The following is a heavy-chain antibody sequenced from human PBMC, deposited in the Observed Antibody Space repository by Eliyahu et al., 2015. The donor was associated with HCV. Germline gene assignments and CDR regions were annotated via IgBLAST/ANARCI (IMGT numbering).Heavy chain of an antibody. D-gene: IGHD1-26*01. CDR3: VRHGIGSYFAY. CDR1: GGSISSYSTYY. J-gene: IGHJ4*02. CDR2: IYYSGST. Sequence: HVQLQESGPGLVKPSETLSLTCTVSGGSISSYSTYYWSWIRQPPGKGLEWIGYIYYSGSTNYNPSLSSRVTISIDTSKSQFSLKLTSVTAADTAVYYCVRHGIGSYFAYWGQGTLVTVSS. V-gene: IGHV4-59*08.